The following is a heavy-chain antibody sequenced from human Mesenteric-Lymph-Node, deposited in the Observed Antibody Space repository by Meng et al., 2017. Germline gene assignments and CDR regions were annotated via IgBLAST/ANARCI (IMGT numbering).Heavy chain of an antibody. D-gene: IGHD6-19*01. CDR2: IIPIFGTA. Sequence: KISCAASGGTFTSYAISWVRQAPGQGLEWMGGIIPIFGTANYAQKFQGRVTITADKSTSTAYMELSSLRSEDTAVYYCARMQTGIAVAGTSYYYYGMDVWGQGTTVTVSS. J-gene: IGHJ6*02. CDR3: ARMQTGIAVAGTSYYYYGMDV. V-gene: IGHV1-69*06. CDR1: GGTFTSYA.